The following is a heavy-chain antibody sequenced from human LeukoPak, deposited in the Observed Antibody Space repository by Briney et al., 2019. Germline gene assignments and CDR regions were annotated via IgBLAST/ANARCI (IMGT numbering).Heavy chain of an antibody. J-gene: IGHJ5*02. CDR2: INHSGST. V-gene: IGHV4-34*01. D-gene: IGHD5-18*01. Sequence: SETLSLTCAVYGGSFSGYYWSWIRQPPGKGLEWIGEINHSGSTNYNPSPKSRVTISVDTSKNQFSLKLSSVTAADTAVYYCARDLGYSYGYWFDPWGQGTLVTVSS. CDR1: GGSFSGYY. CDR3: ARDLGYSYGYWFDP.